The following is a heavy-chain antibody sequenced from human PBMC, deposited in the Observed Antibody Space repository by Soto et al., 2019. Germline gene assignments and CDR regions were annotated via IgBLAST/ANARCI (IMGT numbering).Heavy chain of an antibody. V-gene: IGHV3-30*04. CDR2: ISYDGRNK. CDR1: GFTFSTYS. J-gene: IGHJ4*02. CDR3: ARDGGGPGYHDTSGYYYGDHFDY. Sequence: GGSLRLSCAASGFTFSTYSMHWVRQAPGKGLEWVAVISYDGRNKYYGDSVKGRFTISRDNSRNTLYLQMDSLRPEDTAVYYCARDGGGPGYHDTSGYYYGDHFDYWGQGTLVTVSS. D-gene: IGHD3-22*01.